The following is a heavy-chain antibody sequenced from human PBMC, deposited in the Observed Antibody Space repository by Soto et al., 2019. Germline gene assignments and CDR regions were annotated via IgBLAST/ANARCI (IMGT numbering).Heavy chain of an antibody. D-gene: IGHD3-22*01. J-gene: IGHJ3*02. CDR1: GYTFTSYY. CDR2: INPSGGSI. V-gene: IGHV1-46*01. Sequence: ASVKVSCKASGYTFTSYYMHWVRQAPGQGLEWMGIINPSGGSISYAQKFQGRITMTRDTSTSTVYMELSSLRSEDTAVYYCARDRSAGTQNYYDSPGPEAFDIWGQGTMVTVSS. CDR3: ARDRSAGTQNYYDSPGPEAFDI.